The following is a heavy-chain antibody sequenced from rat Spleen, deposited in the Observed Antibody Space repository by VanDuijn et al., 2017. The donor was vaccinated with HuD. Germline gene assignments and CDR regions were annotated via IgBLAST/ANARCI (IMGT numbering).Heavy chain of an antibody. D-gene: IGHD1-12*02. CDR3: AKREAYYDGSYYPDY. CDR2: ISTGGVNT. Sequence: EVQLVESGGGLVQPGRSLKLSCAASGFTFSNYYMAWVRQAPTKGLEWVAYISTGGVNTYYRDSVKGRFTVSRDNAKSTLNLQMDSLRSEDTATYYCAKREAYYDGSYYPDYWGQGVMVTVSS. V-gene: IGHV5-25*01. J-gene: IGHJ2*01. CDR1: GFTFSNYY.